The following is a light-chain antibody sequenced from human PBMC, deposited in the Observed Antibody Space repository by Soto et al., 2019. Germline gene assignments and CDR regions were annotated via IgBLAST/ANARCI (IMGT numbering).Light chain of an antibody. J-gene: IGKJ4*01. CDR2: AAS. Sequence: DIQLTQSPSFLSASVGDRVTITCRASQGISSYLAWYQQKPGKAPKLLIYAASTLQSGVPSRFSGSGSGIEFTLTISSLQPEDFATYYCQQLNGYPLTFGGGTKVEIK. CDR1: QGISSY. V-gene: IGKV1-9*01. CDR3: QQLNGYPLT.